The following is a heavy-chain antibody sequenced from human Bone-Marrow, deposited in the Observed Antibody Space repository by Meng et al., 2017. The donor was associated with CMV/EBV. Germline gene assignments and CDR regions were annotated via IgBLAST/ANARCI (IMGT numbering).Heavy chain of an antibody. J-gene: IGHJ6*01. CDR3: ARERVRNFVVAPGASRTAAPAGMDV. Sequence: GESLKISCAASGFTFDDYAMHWVRQAPGKGLEWVSRIESDGRITTYADSVKGRFIISRDNAKNTLYLQMNSLRAEDTAVYYCARERVRNFVVAPGASRTAAPAGMDVWGQGTAVTVSS. CDR1: GFTFDDYA. CDR2: IESDGRIT. V-gene: IGHV3-74*03. D-gene: IGHD2-2*01.